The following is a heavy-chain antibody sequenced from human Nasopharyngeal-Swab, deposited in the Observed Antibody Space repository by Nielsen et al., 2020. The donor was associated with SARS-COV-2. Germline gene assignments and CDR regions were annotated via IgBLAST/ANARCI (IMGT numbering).Heavy chain of an antibody. CDR3: ARHGEGGYCSSTSCYKSYYMDV. J-gene: IGHJ6*03. CDR1: GYSFTSYW. D-gene: IGHD2-2*02. CDR2: IYPGDSDT. Sequence: GESLKIPCKGSGYSFTSYWIGWVRQMPGKGLEWMGIIYPGDSDTRYSPSFQGQVTISADKSISTAYLQWSSLKASDTAMYYCARHGEGGYCSSTSCYKSYYMDVWGKGTTVTVSS. V-gene: IGHV5-51*01.